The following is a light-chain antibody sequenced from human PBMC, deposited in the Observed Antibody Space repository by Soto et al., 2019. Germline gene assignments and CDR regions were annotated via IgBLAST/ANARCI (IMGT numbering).Light chain of an antibody. CDR1: QSVSSSY. Sequence: EIVLTQSPGTLSLSPGERATLSCRASQSVSSSYLAWYQHKPGQAPLLLIDGASSRATGIPDRISSSASGTDFTLTISRLEPEDFAVYYCQQYGSSPHTFGQGTKLEIK. J-gene: IGKJ2*01. CDR3: QQYGSSPHT. V-gene: IGKV3-20*01. CDR2: GAS.